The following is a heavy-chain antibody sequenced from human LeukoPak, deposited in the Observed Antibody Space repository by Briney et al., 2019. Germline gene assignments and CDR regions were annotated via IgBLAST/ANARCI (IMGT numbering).Heavy chain of an antibody. D-gene: IGHD5-18*01. CDR2: ISYDGSNK. CDR1: GFTFSSYG. J-gene: IGHJ3*02. CDR3: AKLSGGYTYGYGGVDDAFDI. V-gene: IGHV3-30*18. Sequence: PGRSLRLSCAASGFTFSSYGMHWVRQAPGKGLEWVAVISYDGSNKYYADSVKGRFTISRDNSKNTLYLQMNSLRAEDTAVYYCAKLSGGYTYGYGGVDDAFDIWGQGTMVTVSS.